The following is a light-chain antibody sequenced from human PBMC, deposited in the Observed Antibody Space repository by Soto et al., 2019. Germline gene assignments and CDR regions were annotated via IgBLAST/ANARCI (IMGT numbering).Light chain of an antibody. CDR2: GAS. Sequence: PGERATLSGRASQSVSSNLAWYQQTPGQAPRLLIYGASTRATGIPVRFSGSASGTEFTLTISSLQSEDFTVYYCQQYNKWPLTFGQGTKVDI. J-gene: IGKJ1*01. CDR3: QQYNKWPLT. V-gene: IGKV3-15*01. CDR1: QSVSSN.